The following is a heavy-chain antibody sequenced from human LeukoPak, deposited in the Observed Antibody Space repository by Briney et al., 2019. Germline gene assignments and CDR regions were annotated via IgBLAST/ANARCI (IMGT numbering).Heavy chain of an antibody. Sequence: PGASLRLSYAASGFTFSIYSMYWVRQALGKGLEWVSSISSSSSYVYYADSVKGRFTISRDNAKNSLYLQMNSLRAEDTAVYYCASYGVNGYWGQGTLVTVSS. CDR1: GFTFSIYS. V-gene: IGHV3-21*01. J-gene: IGHJ4*02. D-gene: IGHD3-10*01. CDR3: ASYGVNGY. CDR2: ISSSSSYV.